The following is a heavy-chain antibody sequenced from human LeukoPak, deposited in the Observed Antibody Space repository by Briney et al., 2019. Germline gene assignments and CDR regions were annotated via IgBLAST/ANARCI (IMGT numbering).Heavy chain of an antibody. Sequence: KASATLSLTCTVSGDSISSYYWSWIRQPAGKGLEWIGRIYASGSTNYNPFLKSRVTMSLDTSKNQFSLNLSSVTAADTAVYYCARKALPGNWFDPWGQGTLVTVSS. CDR3: ARKALPGNWFDP. J-gene: IGHJ5*02. CDR2: IYASGST. CDR1: GDSISSYY. V-gene: IGHV4-4*07.